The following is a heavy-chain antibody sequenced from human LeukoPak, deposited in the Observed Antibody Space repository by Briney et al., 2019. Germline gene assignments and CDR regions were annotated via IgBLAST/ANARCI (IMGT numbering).Heavy chain of an antibody. Sequence: PSETLSLTCAVYGGSFSGYYWSWIRQPPGKGLEWIGEINYSGSTNYNPSLKSRVTISVDTSKNQFSLKLSSVTAADTAVYYCARRRYYYDSSGYWYFDLWGRGTLVTVSS. J-gene: IGHJ2*01. CDR1: GGSFSGYY. V-gene: IGHV4-34*01. CDR3: ARRRYYYDSSGYWYFDL. CDR2: INYSGST. D-gene: IGHD3-22*01.